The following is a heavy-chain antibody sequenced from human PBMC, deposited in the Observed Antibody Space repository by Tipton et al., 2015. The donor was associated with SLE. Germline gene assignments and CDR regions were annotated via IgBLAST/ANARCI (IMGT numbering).Heavy chain of an antibody. J-gene: IGHJ6*02. CDR2: ISSSGSTI. V-gene: IGHV3-48*03. CDR3: ARDRAVAGYYYYGMDV. CDR1: GFTFSSYE. D-gene: IGHD6-19*01. Sequence: SLRLSCAASGFTFSSYEMNWVRQAPGKGLEWVSYISSSGSTIYYADSVKGRFTISRDNAKNSLYLQMNSLRAEDTAVYYCARDRAVAGYYYYGMDVWGQGTTVTVSS.